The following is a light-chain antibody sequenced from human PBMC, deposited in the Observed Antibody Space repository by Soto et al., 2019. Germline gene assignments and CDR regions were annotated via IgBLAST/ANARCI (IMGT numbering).Light chain of an antibody. CDR2: GAS. CDR3: QQHNQWPIT. V-gene: IGKV3D-15*01. CDR1: QSVTTQ. J-gene: IGKJ5*01. Sequence: IVLTHAPGTLSFSPGEIATLSFRASQSVTTQLAWYQQKPGQAPRLIIHGASSRATGVPDRITGSGSGTEFTLTINSLQSEDSAVYYCQQHNQWPITFGQGTRLEIK.